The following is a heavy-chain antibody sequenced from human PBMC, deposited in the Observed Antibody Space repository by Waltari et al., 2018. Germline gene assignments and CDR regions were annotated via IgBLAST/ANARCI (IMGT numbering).Heavy chain of an antibody. CDR2: IKEYGSEK. J-gene: IGHJ5*01. CDR1: GFTFSNYW. D-gene: IGHD4-17*01. V-gene: IGHV3-7*03. CDR3: AADNGYGDYGFVAS. Sequence: EVQLVESGGGLVQPGGSLRLSCAASGFTFSNYWMGWVRQAQGKGVGWLANIKEYGSEKYYLDSVKGRFTISRDNAQNSLYLQMDDLRAEDTAIYYCAADNGYGDYGFVASWGQGTMVTVSS.